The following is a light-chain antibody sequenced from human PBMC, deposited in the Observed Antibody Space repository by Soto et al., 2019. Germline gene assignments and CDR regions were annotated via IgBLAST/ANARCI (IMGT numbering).Light chain of an antibody. CDR3: AAWDNSFSGSLV. V-gene: IGLV1-47*02. CDR1: SPNIGGNY. Sequence: QSVVTQPPSASGTPGQRVTISSSGSSPNIGGNYVYWYQHLPGTAPRLLIYNNNQRPSGVPDRFSGSKSGPSASLAINGLRSEDEADYYCAAWDNSFSGSLVFGTGTKLTVL. J-gene: IGLJ1*01. CDR2: NNN.